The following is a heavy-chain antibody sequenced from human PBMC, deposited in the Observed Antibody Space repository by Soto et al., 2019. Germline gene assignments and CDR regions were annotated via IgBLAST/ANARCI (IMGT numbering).Heavy chain of an antibody. CDR1: GYTFTSYA. Sequence: ASVKVSCKASGYTFTSYAMNWVRQAPGQRLEWMGWINAGNGNTKYSQKFQGRVTITRDTSASTAYMELSSLRSEDTAVYYCARDPLGYSGYEEYYYYGMAVWAQGTTVTVSS. V-gene: IGHV1-3*01. D-gene: IGHD5-12*01. CDR3: ARDPLGYSGYEEYYYYGMAV. CDR2: INAGNGNT. J-gene: IGHJ6*02.